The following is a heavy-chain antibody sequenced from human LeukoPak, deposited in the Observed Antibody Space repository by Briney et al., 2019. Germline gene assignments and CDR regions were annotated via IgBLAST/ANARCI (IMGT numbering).Heavy chain of an antibody. Sequence: GMSLRLSCAASGFSFSTYAMHWVRQAPGKGLDWVAMIWSDGSNQYYADSVKGRFTISRENSKNTLYLQMNSLRAEDTAVYYCASAFDWLSPFNWFDPWGQGTLVTVSS. CDR1: GFSFSTYA. CDR2: IWSDGSNQ. J-gene: IGHJ5*02. V-gene: IGHV3-33*01. D-gene: IGHD3-9*01. CDR3: ASAFDWLSPFNWFDP.